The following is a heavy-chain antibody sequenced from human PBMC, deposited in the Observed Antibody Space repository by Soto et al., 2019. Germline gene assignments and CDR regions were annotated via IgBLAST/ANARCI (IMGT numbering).Heavy chain of an antibody. J-gene: IGHJ4*02. CDR3: AKDLVY. CDR1: GFTFSSYG. Sequence: QVQLVESGGGVVQPGRSLRLSCAASGFTFSSYGMHWVRQAPGNGLEWVAVISYDGSNKYYADSVKGRFTISRDNSKNTLYLQMNSLRAEDTAVYYCAKDLVYWGQGTLVTVSS. CDR2: ISYDGSNK. V-gene: IGHV3-30*18.